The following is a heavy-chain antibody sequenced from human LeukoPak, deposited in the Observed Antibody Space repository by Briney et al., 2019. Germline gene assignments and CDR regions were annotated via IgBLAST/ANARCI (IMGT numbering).Heavy chain of an antibody. CDR1: GYTFTSYG. Sequence: ASVKVSCKASGYTFTSYGIIWVRQAPGQGLEWMGWISAYYGNTNYAQKLQGRVTMTTDTSTSTAYMELRSLRSDDTAVYYCARPLYCSSTSCYTGGGMDVWGQGTTVTVSS. CDR2: ISAYYGNT. D-gene: IGHD2-2*02. V-gene: IGHV1-18*01. J-gene: IGHJ6*02. CDR3: ARPLYCSSTSCYTGGGMDV.